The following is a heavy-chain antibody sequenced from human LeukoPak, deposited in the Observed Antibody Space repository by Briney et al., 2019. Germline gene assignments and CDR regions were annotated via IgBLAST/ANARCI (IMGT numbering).Heavy chain of an antibody. CDR3: ARDFLTAAAGTPLDY. D-gene: IGHD6-13*01. CDR1: GGTFSSYT. CDR2: INPNSGGT. Sequence: ASVKVSCKASGGTFSSYTISWVRQAPGQGLEWMGWINPNSGGTNYAQKFRGRVTMTRDTSISTAYMELSRLRSDDTAVYYCARDFLTAAAGTPLDYWGQGTLVTVSS. J-gene: IGHJ4*02. V-gene: IGHV1-2*02.